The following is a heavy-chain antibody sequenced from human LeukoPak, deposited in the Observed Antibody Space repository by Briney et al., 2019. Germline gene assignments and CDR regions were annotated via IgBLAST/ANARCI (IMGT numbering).Heavy chain of an antibody. V-gene: IGHV3-7*01. CDR3: ARDRALYDRSGYYYTEDDY. CDR1: GFIFTNYW. CDR2: IKQDESEK. D-gene: IGHD3-22*01. J-gene: IGHJ4*02. Sequence: GGSLRLSCAASGFIFTNYWMSWVRQAPGKGLEWEANIKQDESEKYYVDSVKGRFTISRDNAKNSVYLQMNSLRVEDTAVYYCARDRALYDRSGYYYTEDDYWGQGTLVTVSS.